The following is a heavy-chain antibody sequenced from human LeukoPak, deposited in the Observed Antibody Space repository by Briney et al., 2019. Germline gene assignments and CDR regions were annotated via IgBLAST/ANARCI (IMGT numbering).Heavy chain of an antibody. Sequence: ASVKVSCKASGCTFTSFYIHWVRQAPGQGLDWMAMINPSGGSTSYAQKFQGRVTVTRDTSTNTVHMELSSLRSEDTAVYYCARDRDYGFDYWGQGTLVTVSS. J-gene: IGHJ4*02. CDR2: INPSGGST. D-gene: IGHD4-17*01. V-gene: IGHV1-46*01. CDR1: GCTFTSFY. CDR3: ARDRDYGFDY.